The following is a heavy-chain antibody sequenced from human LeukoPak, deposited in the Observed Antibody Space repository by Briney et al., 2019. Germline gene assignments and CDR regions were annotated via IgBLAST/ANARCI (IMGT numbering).Heavy chain of an antibody. CDR3: ARRVTTSIWFDP. D-gene: IGHD5-12*01. Sequence: GESLKISCKASGYTFATYWIAWVRQMPGKGLEWMGIIYPGDSDTRYGPSFQGQVTISADKSITTAYLQWSSLKASDTAMYYCARRVTTSIWFDPRGQGTLVTVSS. CDR1: GYTFATYW. CDR2: IYPGDSDT. V-gene: IGHV5-51*01. J-gene: IGHJ5*02.